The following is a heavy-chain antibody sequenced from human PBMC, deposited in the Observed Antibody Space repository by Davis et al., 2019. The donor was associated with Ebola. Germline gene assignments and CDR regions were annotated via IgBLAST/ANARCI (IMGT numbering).Heavy chain of an antibody. CDR3: ARDTELDY. Sequence: GESLKISCAASGFTVSSNYMSWVRQAPGKGLEWVSVIYSGGSTYYADSVKGRFTISRDNSKNTVYLQMNSLRADDTAVYYCARDTELDYWGQGTLVTVSS. V-gene: IGHV3-53*01. CDR1: GFTVSSNY. J-gene: IGHJ4*02. CDR2: IYSGGST.